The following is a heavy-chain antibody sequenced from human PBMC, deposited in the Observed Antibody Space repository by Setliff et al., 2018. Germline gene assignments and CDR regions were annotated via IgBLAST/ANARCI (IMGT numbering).Heavy chain of an antibody. J-gene: IGHJ6*02. CDR3: VRDRTAYSYGLDV. CDR2: IYHNGNT. V-gene: IGHV4-59*01. Sequence: SETLSLTCTVSGGSISPYFWSWIRQSPGKGLEWIGYIYHNGNTNFNPSLKTRVTMSVDTSKNQFALNLRSVTAADTAVYYCVRDRTAYSYGLDVWGQGTTVTVSS. D-gene: IGHD5-18*01. CDR1: GGSISPYF.